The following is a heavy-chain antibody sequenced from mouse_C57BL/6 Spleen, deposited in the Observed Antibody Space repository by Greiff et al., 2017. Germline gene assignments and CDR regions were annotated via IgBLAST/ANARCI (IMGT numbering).Heavy chain of an antibody. J-gene: IGHJ3*01. Sequence: VQLQESGPELVKPGASVKISCKASGYSFTSYYIHWVKQRPGQGLEWIGWIYPGSGNTKYNEKFKGKATLTADTSSSTAYMQLSSLTSEDSAVYYCERRDDCGTDRWFAYWGQGTLVTVSA. CDR2: IYPGSGNT. CDR3: ERRDDCGTDRWFAY. CDR1: GYSFTSYY. D-gene: IGHD1-1*01. V-gene: IGHV1-66*01.